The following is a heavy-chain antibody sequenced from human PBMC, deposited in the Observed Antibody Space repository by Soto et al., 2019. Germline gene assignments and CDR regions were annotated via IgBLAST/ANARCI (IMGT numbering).Heavy chain of an antibody. Sequence: SLQVSGKGCALCCEPTAVQWVSKAREQRIEWIGWLVVGSGNTHYAQHFQERVTLTRDMSTGTAYMELSSLRSEDTAVYYCAAVPALRFLKCLPAYFAYWGQPTLVTVSS. CDR2: LVVGSGNT. CDR1: ALCCEPTA. CDR3: AAVPALRFLKCLPAYFAY. V-gene: IGHV1-58*01. J-gene: IGHJ4*02. D-gene: IGHD3-3*01.